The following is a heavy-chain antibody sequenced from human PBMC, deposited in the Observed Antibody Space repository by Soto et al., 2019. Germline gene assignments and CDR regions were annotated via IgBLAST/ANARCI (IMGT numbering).Heavy chain of an antibody. CDR3: ARNIVVVVAAAFDP. J-gene: IGHJ5*02. V-gene: IGHV1-18*01. CDR1: GYTFTNYG. CDR2: ISTYNGNS. Sequence: QVQLVQSGAEVKKPGASVKVSCKASGYTFTNYGISWVRRAPGQGLEWMGGISTYNGNSNSAQKLQGRVTMTTDTSTSTAYMELRSLRSDDTAVYYCARNIVVVVAAAFDPWGQGTLVTVSS. D-gene: IGHD2-15*01.